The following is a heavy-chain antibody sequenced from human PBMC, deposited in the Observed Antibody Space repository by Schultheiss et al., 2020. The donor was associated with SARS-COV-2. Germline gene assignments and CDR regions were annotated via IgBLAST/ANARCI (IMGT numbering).Heavy chain of an antibody. CDR2: IYHSGST. Sequence: SETLSLTCTVSGYSISSGYYWGWIRQPPGKGLEWIGSIYHSGSTYYNPSLKSRVTISVDTSKNQFSLKLSSVTAADTAVYYCASRRPYYDFWSGYLFDIWGQGTMVTVSS. CDR1: GYSISSGYY. CDR3: ASRRPYYDFWSGYLFDI. J-gene: IGHJ3*02. V-gene: IGHV4-38-2*02. D-gene: IGHD3-3*01.